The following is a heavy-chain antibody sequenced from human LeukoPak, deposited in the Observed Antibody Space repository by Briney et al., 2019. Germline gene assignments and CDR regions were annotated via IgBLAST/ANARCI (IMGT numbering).Heavy chain of an antibody. J-gene: IGHJ4*02. Sequence: SAPTLVNPTQTLTLTCTFSGFSLKTVSGDVRMGWVRQPPGKTLEWLELDTWDDDNRYNPSLRSRLTITKDTSRSQVVLTMSNMDPVDTATYFCTRGSLGGGFDFWGQGALVTVSS. D-gene: IGHD3-3*01. CDR2: DTWDDDN. V-gene: IGHV2-5*02. CDR1: GFSLKTVSGDVR. CDR3: TRGSLGGGFDF.